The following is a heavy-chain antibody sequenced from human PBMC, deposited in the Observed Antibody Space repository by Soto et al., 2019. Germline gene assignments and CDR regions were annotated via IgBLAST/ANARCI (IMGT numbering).Heavy chain of an antibody. J-gene: IGHJ4*02. CDR3: ARSPSSSGYYYYFDY. Sequence: SETLSLTCTVSGGSISSGGYYWGWIRQPPGKGLEWIGSIYYSGSTYYNPSLKSRVTISVDTSKNQFSLKLSSVTAADTAVYYCARSPSSSGYYYYFDYWGQGALVTVSS. CDR1: GGSISSGGYY. V-gene: IGHV4-39*07. CDR2: IYYSGST. D-gene: IGHD3-22*01.